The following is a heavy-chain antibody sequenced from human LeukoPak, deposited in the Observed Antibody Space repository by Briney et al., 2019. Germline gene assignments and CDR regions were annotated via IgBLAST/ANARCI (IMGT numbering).Heavy chain of an antibody. CDR2: INPSGGST. D-gene: IGHD1-14*01. Sequence: ASVKVSCKASGYTFISYYMHWVRQAPGQGLEWMGIINPSGGSTTYAQKFQGRVTMTRDVSTSTVYMELSSLRSEDTAVYYCARGLRRRPGHRYYYYYYMDVWGKGTTVTVSS. V-gene: IGHV1-46*01. CDR3: ARGLRRRPGHRYYYYYYMDV. CDR1: GYTFISYY. J-gene: IGHJ6*03.